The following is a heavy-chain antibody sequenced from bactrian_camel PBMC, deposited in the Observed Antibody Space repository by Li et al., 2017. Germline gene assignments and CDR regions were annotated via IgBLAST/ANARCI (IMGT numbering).Heavy chain of an antibody. J-gene: IGHJ4*01. CDR1: YNHRGNC. V-gene: IGHV3S40*01. D-gene: IGHD2*01. Sequence: VQLVESGGGSVQAGGSLRLSCGYNHRGNCMGWFRQAPGKEREGVAAINSSGGRTYYRDSVKGRFTISQDNAKNTVYLQMNSLKPEDTALYYCAAGQIGRWSPTASYSRGQGTQVTVS. CDR2: INSSGGRT. CDR3: AAGQIGRWSPTASYS.